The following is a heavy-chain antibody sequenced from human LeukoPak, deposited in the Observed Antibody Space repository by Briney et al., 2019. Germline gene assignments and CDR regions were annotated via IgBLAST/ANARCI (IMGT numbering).Heavy chain of an antibody. V-gene: IGHV1-2*02. Sequence: ASVKVSCKASGYTFTGYYMHWVRQAPGQGLEWMGWINPNSGGTNYAQKFQGRATMTRDTSISTAYMELSRLRSDDTAVYYCARAPIYYYDSSGYYYFDYWGQGTLVTVSS. CDR3: ARAPIYYYDSSGYYYFDY. CDR2: INPNSGGT. D-gene: IGHD3-22*01. J-gene: IGHJ4*02. CDR1: GYTFTGYY.